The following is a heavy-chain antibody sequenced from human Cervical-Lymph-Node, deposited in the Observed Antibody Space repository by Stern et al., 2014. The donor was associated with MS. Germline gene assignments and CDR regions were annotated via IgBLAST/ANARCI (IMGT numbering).Heavy chain of an antibody. V-gene: IGHV1-2*02. D-gene: IGHD6-13*01. J-gene: IGHJ6*02. Sequence: QVQLVQSGAEVKKPGASVKVSCKASGYTFTGYYMHWVRQAPGQGLEWMGWMNPDSGDTKYAQKFQGRITMTGDTSISTAYMDLNGLKSDDTAVYYCATPQRRESLTAVGDFYFYHGLDVWGHGTTVTVSS. CDR1: GYTFTGYY. CDR3: ATPQRRESLTAVGDFYFYHGLDV. CDR2: MNPDSGDT.